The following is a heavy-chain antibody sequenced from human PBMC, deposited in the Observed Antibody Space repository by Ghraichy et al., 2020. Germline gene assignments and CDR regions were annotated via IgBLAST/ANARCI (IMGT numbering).Heavy chain of an antibody. CDR2: INPNSGGT. J-gene: IGHJ3*02. CDR1: GYTFTGYY. CDR3: ARDFDYYGSGTDAFDI. Sequence: ASVNVSCKASGYTFTGYYMHWVRQAPGQGLEWMGRINPNSGGTNYAQKFQGRVTMTRDTSISTAYMELSRLRSDDTAVYYCARDFDYYGSGTDAFDIWGQGTMVTVSS. V-gene: IGHV1-2*06. D-gene: IGHD3-10*01.